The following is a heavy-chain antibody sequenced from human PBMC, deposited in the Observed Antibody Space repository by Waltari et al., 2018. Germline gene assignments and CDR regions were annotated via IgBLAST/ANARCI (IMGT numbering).Heavy chain of an antibody. CDR3: ASLSGVELQVFDI. J-gene: IGHJ3*02. D-gene: IGHD3-10*01. CDR2: IWPNLGNT. V-gene: IGHV1-69*02. Sequence: QVQLVQSGAAVKKPGSSVKVSCQASGGTFSSYTIRWVRQAPGQGLEWVGRIWPNLGNTNYAEKVQGRVTISRDKSTNTAYMELNSLRAEDTAVYYCASLSGVELQVFDIWGQGTMVTVSS. CDR1: GGTFSSYT.